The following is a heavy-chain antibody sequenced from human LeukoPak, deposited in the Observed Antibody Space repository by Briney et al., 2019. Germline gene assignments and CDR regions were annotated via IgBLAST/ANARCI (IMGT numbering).Heavy chain of an antibody. Sequence: PSETLSLTCIVSGGSISSGTDYWGWIRQPPGKGLEWIGSIYYSGSTYYNPSLKSRVTISLDRSKNQFSLKVRSVTAADTAVYYCTKHHQLTANWFDPWGQGTLATVSS. D-gene: IGHD3-9*01. V-gene: IGHV4-39*01. J-gene: IGHJ5*02. CDR2: IYYSGST. CDR3: TKHHQLTANWFDP. CDR1: GGSISSGTDY.